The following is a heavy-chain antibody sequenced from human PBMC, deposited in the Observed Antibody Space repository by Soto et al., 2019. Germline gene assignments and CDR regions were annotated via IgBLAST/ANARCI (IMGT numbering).Heavy chain of an antibody. D-gene: IGHD6-19*01. Sequence: PXASLRLSCAASGFTFSSYGMHWVRQAPGKGLEWVAVIWYDGSNKYYADSVKGRFTISRDNSKKTLYLQMNSLRAEDTAVYYCARDQQWLVRFYFDFWGQGTLVTV. CDR3: ARDQQWLVRFYFDF. CDR1: GFTFSSYG. CDR2: IWYDGSNK. V-gene: IGHV3-33*01. J-gene: IGHJ4*02.